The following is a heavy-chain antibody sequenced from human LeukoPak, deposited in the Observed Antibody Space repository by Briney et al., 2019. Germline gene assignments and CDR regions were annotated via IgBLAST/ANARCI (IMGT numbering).Heavy chain of an antibody. J-gene: IGHJ4*02. V-gene: IGHV3-23*01. CDR2: ISGSGGST. CDR1: GFTFNISA. CDR3: AKGRSRAAGKYYFDY. D-gene: IGHD6-13*01. Sequence: GGSLRLSCAASGFTFNISAMSWVRQAPGKGLECVSPISGSGGSTYYADSVKGRFTISRDNSKNTLYLQMNSLRAEDTAVYYCAKGRSRAAGKYYFDYWGQGTLVTVSS.